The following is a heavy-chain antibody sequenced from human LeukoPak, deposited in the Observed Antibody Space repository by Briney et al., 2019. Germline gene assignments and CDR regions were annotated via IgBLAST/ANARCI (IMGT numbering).Heavy chain of an antibody. V-gene: IGHV4-59*08. J-gene: IGHJ4*02. Sequence: SETLSLTCTVSGGSISSYYWSWIRQPPGKGLEWIGYIYYSGSTNYDPSLKSRVTISVDTSKNQFSLKLSSVTAADTAVYYCARRNGGYYVIEYYFDYWGQGTLVTVSS. CDR1: GGSISSYY. CDR3: ARRNGGYYVIEYYFDY. D-gene: IGHD3-3*01. CDR2: IYYSGST.